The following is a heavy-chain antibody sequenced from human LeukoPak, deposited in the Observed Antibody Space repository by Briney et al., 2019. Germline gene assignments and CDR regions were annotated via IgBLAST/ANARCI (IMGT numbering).Heavy chain of an antibody. CDR3: AKDFGVYYDRYNFDY. V-gene: IGHV3-30*18. J-gene: IGHJ4*02. D-gene: IGHD3-22*01. Sequence: GGSLRLSCAASGFTFSSYGMHWVRQAPGKGLEWVAVISYDGSNKYYADSVKGRFTISRDNSKNTLYLQTNSLRAEDTAVYYCAKDFGVYYDRYNFDYWGQGTLVTVSS. CDR1: GFTFSSYG. CDR2: ISYDGSNK.